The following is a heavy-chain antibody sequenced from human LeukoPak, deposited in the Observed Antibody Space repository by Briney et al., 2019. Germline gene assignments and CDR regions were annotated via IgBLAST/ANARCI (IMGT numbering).Heavy chain of an antibody. V-gene: IGHV3-7*01. D-gene: IGHD1-26*01. J-gene: IGHJ4*02. CDR3: ARDKDVGPTILVY. CDR1: GFTFSNYW. CDR2: IRQDGSEK. Sequence: GGSLRLSCAVSGFTFSNYWMSWVRQAPGKGLEWVANIRQDGSEKYYVDSVKGRFTISRDNAKNSLYLQMNSLRAEDTAVYYCARDKDVGPTILVYWGQGTLVTVSS.